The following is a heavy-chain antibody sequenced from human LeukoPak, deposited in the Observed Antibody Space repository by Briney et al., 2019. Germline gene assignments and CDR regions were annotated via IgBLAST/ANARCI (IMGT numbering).Heavy chain of an antibody. CDR1: GFTFSSYG. CDR2: IRYDGSNK. Sequence: PGGSLRLSCAASGFTFSSYGMHWVRQAPGQGLEWVTFIRYDGSNKYYADSVKGRFTISRDNSKNTLYLQMNSLRAEDTAVYYCAKPRYGSSWYDYWGQGTLVTASS. J-gene: IGHJ4*02. V-gene: IGHV3-30*02. D-gene: IGHD6-13*01. CDR3: AKPRYGSSWYDY.